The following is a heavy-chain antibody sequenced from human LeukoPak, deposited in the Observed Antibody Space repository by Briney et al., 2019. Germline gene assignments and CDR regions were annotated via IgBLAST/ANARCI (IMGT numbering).Heavy chain of an antibody. CDR1: GGSISSSSYY. D-gene: IGHD6-19*01. CDR2: IYYSGST. Sequence: SETLSLTCTVSGGSISSSSYYWGWIRQPPGKGLEWIGSIYYSGSTYYNPSLKSRVTISVDKSKNQFSLKLSSVTAADTAVYYCARSYPTDPEYSSGWYANYYYGMDVWGQGTTVTVSS. J-gene: IGHJ6*02. CDR3: ARSYPTDPEYSSGWYANYYYGMDV. V-gene: IGHV4-39*07.